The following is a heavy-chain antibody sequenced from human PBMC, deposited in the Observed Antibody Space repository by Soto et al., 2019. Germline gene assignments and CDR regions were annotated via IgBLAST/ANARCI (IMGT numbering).Heavy chain of an antibody. V-gene: IGHV1-18*01. D-gene: IGHD3-22*01. CDR1: GYTFTSYG. J-gene: IGHJ5*02. CDR2: ISAYNGNT. Sequence: QVQLVQSGAEVKKPGASVKVSCKASGYTFTSYGISWVRQAPGQGLEWMGWISAYNGNTNYAQKLQGRVTMTTATSKSTAYMELRSLRSDDTAVYYCARDDSSGYYYPGRFDPWGQGTLVTVSS. CDR3: ARDDSSGYYYPGRFDP.